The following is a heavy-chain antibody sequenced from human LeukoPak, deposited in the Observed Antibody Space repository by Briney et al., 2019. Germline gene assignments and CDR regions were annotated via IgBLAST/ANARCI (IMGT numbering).Heavy chain of an antibody. D-gene: IGHD5-12*01. J-gene: IGHJ4*02. V-gene: IGHV4-34*01. CDR1: GGSFSGYY. CDR3: ARGLRRWLRDPFDY. Sequence: PSETLSLTCGVYGGSFSGYYWNWIRQPPGKGLEWIGEINHSGGTNYDPSLTSRVTISVDTSNNQFSLKLSSVTAADTAVYYCARGLRRWLRDPFDYWGQGTLATVSS. CDR2: INHSGGT.